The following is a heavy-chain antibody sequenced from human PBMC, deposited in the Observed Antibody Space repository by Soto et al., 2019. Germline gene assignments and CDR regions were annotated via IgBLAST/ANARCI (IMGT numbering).Heavy chain of an antibody. CDR3: ARGALTVYYRAPGCRFDY. CDR2: INHSGST. V-gene: IGHV4-34*01. J-gene: IGHJ4*02. CDR1: GGSFSGYY. Sequence: QVQLQQWGAGLLKPSETLSLTCAVYGGSFSGYYWSWIRQPPGKGLEWIGEINHSGSTNYNPSLKSRVTISVDTSKNQFSLKLSSVTAADTAVYYCARGALTVYYRAPGCRFDYWGQGTLVTVSS. D-gene: IGHD3-9*01.